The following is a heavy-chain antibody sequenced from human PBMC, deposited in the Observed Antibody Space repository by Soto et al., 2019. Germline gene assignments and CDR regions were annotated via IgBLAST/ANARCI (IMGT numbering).Heavy chain of an antibody. Sequence: QVQLVQSGAEVKKPGSSVKVSCKASGGTFSSYAISWVRQAPGQGLEWMGGFIPIFGAADYAQNFQGRVTIAADESTSTAYMELSSLRSEDTAVYYCASPRDNYYYNGMDVWGQGTTVIVSS. V-gene: IGHV1-69*12. CDR2: FIPIFGAA. CDR1: GGTFSSYA. J-gene: IGHJ6*02. CDR3: ASPRDNYYYNGMDV. D-gene: IGHD3-10*01.